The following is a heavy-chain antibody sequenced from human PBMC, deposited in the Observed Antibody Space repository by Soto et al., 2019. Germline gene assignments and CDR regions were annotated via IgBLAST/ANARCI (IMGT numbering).Heavy chain of an antibody. D-gene: IGHD2-15*01. Sequence: QVQLQESGPGLVKPSQTLSLTCTVSGGSISSGGYYWSWIRQHPGKGLEWIGYIYYSGSTYYNPSLKSRFTISVDTSKNQFSLKLSSVTAADTAVYYCASGYCSGGSCYSTRYYYYYGMDVWGQGTTVTVSS. CDR2: IYYSGST. CDR1: GGSISSGGYY. J-gene: IGHJ6*02. CDR3: ASGYCSGGSCYSTRYYYYYGMDV. V-gene: IGHV4-31*03.